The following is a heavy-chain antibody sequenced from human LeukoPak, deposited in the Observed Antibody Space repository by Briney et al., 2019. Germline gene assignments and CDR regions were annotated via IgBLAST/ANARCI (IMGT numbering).Heavy chain of an antibody. V-gene: IGHV3-9*01. CDR1: GFTFDDYA. CDR2: ISWNSGSI. D-gene: IGHD1-26*01. CDR3: AKALTKAGGSYFFPDAFDI. Sequence: GGSLRLSCAASGFTFDDYAMHWVRQAPGKGLEWVSGISWNSGSIGYADSVKGRFTISRDNAKNSLYLQMNSLRAEDTALYYCAKALTKAGGSYFFPDAFDIWGQGTMVTVPS. J-gene: IGHJ3*02.